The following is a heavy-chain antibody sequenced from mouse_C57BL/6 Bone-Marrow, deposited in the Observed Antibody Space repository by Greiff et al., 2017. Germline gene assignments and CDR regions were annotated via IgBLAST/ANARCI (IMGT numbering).Heavy chain of an antibody. V-gene: IGHV5-12*01. D-gene: IGHD2-4*01. CDR1: GFTFSDYY. CDR2: ISNGGGST. Sequence: EVQRVESGGGLVQPGGSLTLSCAASGFTFSDYYLYWVRQTPEKRLEWVAYISNGGGSTYYPDTVKGRFTISRDNAKNTLYLQMSRLKSEDTAMYYCAREGLRGAMDYWGQGTSVTVSS. CDR3: AREGLRGAMDY. J-gene: IGHJ4*01.